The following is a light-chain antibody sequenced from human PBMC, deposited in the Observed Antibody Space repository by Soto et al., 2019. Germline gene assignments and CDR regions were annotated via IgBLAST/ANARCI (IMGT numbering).Light chain of an antibody. V-gene: IGLV2-14*01. CDR2: EVT. CDR1: SSNIGNNY. J-gene: IGLJ1*01. Sequence: QSVLTQPPSVSAAPGQKVTISCSGSSSNIGNNYVSWYQQHPGKAPKLMIFEVTNRPSGVSNRFSGSKSGNTASLTISGLQAEDEADYYCSSYTTSSTRVFGTGTKVTVL. CDR3: SSYTTSSTRV.